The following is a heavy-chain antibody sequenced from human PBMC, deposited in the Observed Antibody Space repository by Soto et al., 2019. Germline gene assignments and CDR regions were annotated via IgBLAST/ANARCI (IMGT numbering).Heavy chain of an antibody. V-gene: IGHV1-18*01. CDR2: ISAYNGNT. J-gene: IGHJ6*02. CDR3: ARDQGPLPPHWAGMDV. CDR1: GYTFTIYG. Sequence: ASVKVSCKASGYTFTIYGISWVLQAPLQGLEWMGWISAYNGNTNYAQKLQGRVTMTTDTSTSTAYMELRSLRSDDTAVYYCARDQGPLPPHWAGMDVWGQGTTVTVSS. D-gene: IGHD7-27*01.